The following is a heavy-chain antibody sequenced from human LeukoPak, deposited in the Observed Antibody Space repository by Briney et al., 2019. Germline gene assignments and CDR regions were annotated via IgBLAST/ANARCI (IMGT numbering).Heavy chain of an antibody. CDR1: GYTFTSYG. CDR3: ARDLYYDSSGYYTTTALGY. D-gene: IGHD3-22*01. V-gene: IGHV1-18*01. J-gene: IGHJ4*02. Sequence: ASVKVSCKASGYTFTSYGISWVRQAPGQGLEWMGWISAYNGNTNYAQKLQGRVTMTTDTSTSTAYIELRSLRSDDTAVYYCARDLYYDSSGYYTTTALGYWGQGTLVTVSS. CDR2: ISAYNGNT.